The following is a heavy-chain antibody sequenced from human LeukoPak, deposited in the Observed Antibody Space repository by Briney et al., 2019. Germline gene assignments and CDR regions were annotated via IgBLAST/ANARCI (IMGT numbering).Heavy chain of an antibody. Sequence: PSETLSLTCTVSGVSISSYYWSWIRQPPGKGLEWIGYIYHSGSTYYNPSLKSRVTISVDRSKNQFSLKLSSVTAADTAVYYCARAKGDYDHFDYWGQGTLVTVSS. CDR1: GVSISSYY. CDR2: IYHSGST. CDR3: ARAKGDYDHFDY. V-gene: IGHV4-59*12. J-gene: IGHJ4*02. D-gene: IGHD4-17*01.